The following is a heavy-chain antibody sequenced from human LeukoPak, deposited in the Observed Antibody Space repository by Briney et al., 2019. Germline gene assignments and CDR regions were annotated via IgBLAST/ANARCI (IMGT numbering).Heavy chain of an antibody. CDR1: GFTFSSYA. V-gene: IGHV3-23*01. D-gene: IGHD3-22*01. Sequence: PGRCLRLSCAPSGFTFSSYAMSWVRQAPGKVLEWVSAISGSGGSTYYADSVKGRFTIRRDNSKNTPYLQVNSLRAEDTAVYDCAKKGMHYYDSSGLDCWCQGTLVTVSS. CDR2: ISGSGGST. J-gene: IGHJ4*02. CDR3: AKKGMHYYDSSGLDC.